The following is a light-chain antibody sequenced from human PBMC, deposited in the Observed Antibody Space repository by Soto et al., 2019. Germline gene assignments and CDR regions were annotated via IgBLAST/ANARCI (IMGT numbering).Light chain of an antibody. CDR2: AAS. CDR3: QQADTFPIT. Sequence: DIPMTQSPSSVSASVGDRITISCKASQGISSSLAWYQQKPGKAPKLLIYAASSLQRGVPSRCSGSGVGTDFTLTISSLQPEDAATYYCQQADTFPITFGQGTRLEI. CDR1: QGISSS. J-gene: IGKJ5*01. V-gene: IGKV1D-12*01.